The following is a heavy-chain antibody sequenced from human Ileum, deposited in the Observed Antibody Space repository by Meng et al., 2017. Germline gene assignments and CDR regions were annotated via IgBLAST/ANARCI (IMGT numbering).Heavy chain of an antibody. Sequence: EVQVGEFGGGLVRRGGSLRLSCEASGFTFSDFWMHWVRQAPGKGLEWVSRIIGDGSARDYADSVKGRFIISRDNAKTTVYLEMNNLRAEDTAIYYCARDLHIAAANYWGQGTLVTVSS. D-gene: IGHD6-13*01. CDR1: GFTFSDFW. CDR2: IIGDGSAR. CDR3: ARDLHIAAANY. J-gene: IGHJ4*02. V-gene: IGHV3-74*01.